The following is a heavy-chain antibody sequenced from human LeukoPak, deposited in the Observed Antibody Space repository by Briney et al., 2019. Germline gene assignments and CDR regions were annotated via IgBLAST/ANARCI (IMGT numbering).Heavy chain of an antibody. V-gene: IGHV5-51*01. CDR1: GYRFTSSW. CDR2: IYPDDSHT. D-gene: IGHD2-8*02. J-gene: IGHJ4*02. CDR3: ATSRQGCTGTNCPLDY. Sequence: PGESLKISCKGSGYRFTSSWIGWVRQKPGKGLEWMGLIYPDDSHTMYSPSFEGQVTISVDKSISTAYLQWSSLKASDTAMYYCATSRQGCTGTNCPLDYWGQGVLVTVSS.